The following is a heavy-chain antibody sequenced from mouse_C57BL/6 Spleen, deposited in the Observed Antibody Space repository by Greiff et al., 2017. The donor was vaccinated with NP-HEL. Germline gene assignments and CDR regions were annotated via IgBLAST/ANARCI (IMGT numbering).Heavy chain of an antibody. D-gene: IGHD1-1*01. CDR2: INPNYGTT. V-gene: IGHV1-39*01. Sequence: VQLQQSGPELVKPGASVKISCKASGYSFTDYNLNWVKQSNGKSLEWIGVINPNYGTTSYNQKFKGKATLTVDQSSSTAYMQLNSLTSEDSAVYDCACITTVVGPPFDDWGQGTTLTVSS. CDR3: ACITTVVGPPFDD. CDR1: GYSFTDYN. J-gene: IGHJ2*01.